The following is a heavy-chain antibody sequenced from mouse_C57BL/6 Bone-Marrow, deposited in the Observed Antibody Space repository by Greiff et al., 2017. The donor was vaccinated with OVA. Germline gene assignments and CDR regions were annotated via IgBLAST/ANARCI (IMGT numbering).Heavy chain of an antibody. J-gene: IGHJ2*01. V-gene: IGHV5-4*01. D-gene: IGHD2-2*01. CDR1: GFTFSSYA. CDR3: ARDRGYYGWYYLDY. Sequence: EVQGVESGGGLVKPGGSLKLSCAASGFTFSSYAMSWVRQTPEKRLEWVATISDGGSYTYYPDNVKGRFTISRDNAKNNLYLQMSHLKSEDTAMYYCARDRGYYGWYYLDYWGQGTTLTVSS. CDR2: ISDGGSYT.